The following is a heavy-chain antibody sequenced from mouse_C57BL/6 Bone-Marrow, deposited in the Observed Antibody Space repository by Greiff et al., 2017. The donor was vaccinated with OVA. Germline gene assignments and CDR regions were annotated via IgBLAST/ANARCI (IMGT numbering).Heavy chain of an antibody. CDR3: TRGRYGSSFLDY. J-gene: IGHJ2*01. CDR2: ISSGGDYI. CDR1: GFTFSSYA. D-gene: IGHD1-1*01. Sequence: EVNVVESGEGLVKPGGSLKLSCAASGFTFSSYAMSWVRQTPEKRLEWVAYISSGGDYIYYADTVKGRFTISRDNARNTLYLQMSSLKSEDTAMYYCTRGRYGSSFLDYWGQGTTLTVSS. V-gene: IGHV5-9-1*02.